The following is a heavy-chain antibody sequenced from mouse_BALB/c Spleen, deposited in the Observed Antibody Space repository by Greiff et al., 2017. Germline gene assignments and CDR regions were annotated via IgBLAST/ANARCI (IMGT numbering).Heavy chain of an antibody. V-gene: IGHV5-4*02. CDR3: ARSPLYAMDD. CDR2: ISDGGSYT. J-gene: IGHJ4*01. Sequence: EVKLQESGGGLVKPGGSLKLSCAASGFTFSDYYMYWVRQTPEKRLEWVATISDGGSYTYYPDSVKGRFTISRDNAKNNLYLQMNSLKSEDTAMYYCARSPLYAMDDWGQGTSVTVSS. CDR1: GFTFSDYY.